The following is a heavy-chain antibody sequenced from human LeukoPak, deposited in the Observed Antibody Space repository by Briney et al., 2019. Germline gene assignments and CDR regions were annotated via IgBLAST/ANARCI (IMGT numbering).Heavy chain of an antibody. CDR2: ISYDGSNK. CDR1: GFTFSNYA. D-gene: IGHD6-19*01. Sequence: GGSLRLSCAASGFTFSNYAMYWVRQAPGKGLEWVALISYDGSNKYYADSVMGRFTISRDNSKNTLYLQMNSLSAEDTAVYYCAKGYDNTGWYPEYWGQGTLVTVSS. V-gene: IGHV3-30*18. J-gene: IGHJ4*02. CDR3: AKGYDNTGWYPEY.